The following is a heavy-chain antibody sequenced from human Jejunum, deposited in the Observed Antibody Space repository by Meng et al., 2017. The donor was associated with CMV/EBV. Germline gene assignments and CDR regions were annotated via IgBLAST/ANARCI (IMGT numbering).Heavy chain of an antibody. V-gene: IGHV3-9*01. Sequence: SGFTFDDYAMHWVRQAPGKGLEWVSSISWNSGNIDYVASVKGRFTISRDNAKNSLYLQMNSLRAEDTALYYCAKDTGGFLNWLDPWGQGTLVTVSS. D-gene: IGHD3-3*01. J-gene: IGHJ5*02. CDR2: ISWNSGNI. CDR1: GFTFDDYA. CDR3: AKDTGGFLNWLDP.